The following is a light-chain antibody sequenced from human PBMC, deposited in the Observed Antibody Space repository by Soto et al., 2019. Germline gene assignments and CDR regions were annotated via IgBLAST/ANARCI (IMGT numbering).Light chain of an antibody. CDR1: QTVSSNF. CDR2: GAS. J-gene: IGKJ4*01. V-gene: IGKV3-20*01. CDR3: RQYGRSLGFA. Sequence: EIVLTQSPGTLSLSPGERATLSCRASQTVSSNFLAWYQEKPGRAPRLLIYGASSRATGIPDRFSGSGSGTDFTLPISSLEPEDFAVYYCRQYGRSLGFAFGGGTKVEIK.